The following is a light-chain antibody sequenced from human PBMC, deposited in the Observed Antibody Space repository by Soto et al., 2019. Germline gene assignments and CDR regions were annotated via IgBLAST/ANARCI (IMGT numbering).Light chain of an antibody. CDR1: SSNIGRNY. CDR3: ATWDLTLSAGVL. V-gene: IGLV1-47*02. CDR2: DDN. J-gene: IGLJ2*01. Sequence: QSVLTQPPSASGTPGQRVTSSCSGSSSNIGRNYVYWYQQLPGTAPKLLVFDDNQRPSGVPDRFSDSKSGTSATLDITGLQPADEADYYCATWDLTLSAGVLFGGGTKLTVL.